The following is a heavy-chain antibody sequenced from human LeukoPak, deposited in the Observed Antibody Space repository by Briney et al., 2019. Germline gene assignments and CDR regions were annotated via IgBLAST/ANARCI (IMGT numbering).Heavy chain of an antibody. D-gene: IGHD1-1*01. CDR2: IFYTGST. CDR1: GGSLSSGSSY. V-gene: IGHV4-31*03. CDR3: ARVGIISEPTATFYFDY. J-gene: IGHJ4*02. Sequence: SETLSLTCTVSGGSLSSGSSYWSWIRQHPGKGLEWIGYIFYTGSTYYNPSLNSRINISVVTSKNQYSLQLSSVTAADTAVYYCARVGIISEPTATFYFDYWGQGTLVTVSS.